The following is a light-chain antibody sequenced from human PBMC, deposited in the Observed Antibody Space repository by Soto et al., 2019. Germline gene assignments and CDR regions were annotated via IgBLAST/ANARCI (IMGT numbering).Light chain of an antibody. Sequence: QSVLTQPPSVSAAPGQRVTISCSGSSSNIANNYVSWYQQLPGTAPKLLIYVTNKRPSGIPDRFSGSKSGTSATLGITGLQTGDEADYYCGSWDSSLSAYVFGTGTKLTVL. J-gene: IGLJ1*01. V-gene: IGLV1-51*01. CDR3: GSWDSSLSAYV. CDR1: SSNIANNY. CDR2: VTN.